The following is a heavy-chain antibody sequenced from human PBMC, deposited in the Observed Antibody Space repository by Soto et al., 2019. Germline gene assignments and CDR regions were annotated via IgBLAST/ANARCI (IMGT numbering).Heavy chain of an antibody. J-gene: IGHJ4*02. D-gene: IGHD3-22*01. V-gene: IGHV3-48*03. CDR1: EFNFRNYH. CDR3: ARGLRNYDDRSGLHY. CDR2: ISYTGSTI. Sequence: GGSLRLSCVASEFNFRNYHMNWVRQAPGKGLEWVSYISYTGSTIYYADSVRGRFTISRDNSKNSLYLQMNRLRAEETAVYYCARGLRNYDDRSGLHYWGQGTLVTVSS.